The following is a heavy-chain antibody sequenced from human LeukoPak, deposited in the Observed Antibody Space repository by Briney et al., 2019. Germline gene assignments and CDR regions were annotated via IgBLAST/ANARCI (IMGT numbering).Heavy chain of an antibody. CDR2: ISAYNGNT. D-gene: IGHD3-3*01. V-gene: IGHV1-18*01. CDR3: ARTLHDFWSGYHIGGY. J-gene: IGHJ4*02. CDR1: GGTFTSYG. Sequence: GASVKVSCKASGGTFTSYGISWVRQAPGQGLEWMGWISAYNGNTNYAQKFQGRVTMTRDTSISTAYMELSRLRSDDTAVYYCARTLHDFWSGYHIGGYWGQGTLVTVSS.